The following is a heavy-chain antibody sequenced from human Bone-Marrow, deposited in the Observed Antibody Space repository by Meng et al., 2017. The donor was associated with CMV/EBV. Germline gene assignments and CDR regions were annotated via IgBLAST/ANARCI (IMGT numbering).Heavy chain of an antibody. D-gene: IGHD6-6*01. CDR2: INSDGSST. CDR3: ARGARQYCSSFVFY. CDR1: GFTFSSYW. Sequence: GESLKISCAASGFTFSSYWMHWVRQAPGKGLVWVSRINSDGSSTSYADSVKGRFTISRDNAKNTLYLQMNSLRAEDTAVYYCARGARQYCSSFVFYWGQGTLVTFSS. J-gene: IGHJ4*01. V-gene: IGHV3-74*01.